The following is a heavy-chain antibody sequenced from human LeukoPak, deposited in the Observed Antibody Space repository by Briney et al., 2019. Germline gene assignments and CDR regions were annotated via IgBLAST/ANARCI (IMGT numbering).Heavy chain of an antibody. V-gene: IGHV1-69*04. CDR3: ARDKAYYYGSSGPHSAFDI. CDR1: GGTFSSYA. D-gene: IGHD3-22*01. J-gene: IGHJ3*02. CDR2: IIPILGIA. Sequence: SVKVSCKASGGTFSSYAISWVRQAPGQGLEWMGRIIPILGIANYAQKFQGRVTITADKSTSTAYMEPSSLRSEDTAVYYCARDKAYYYGSSGPHSAFDIWGQGTMVTVSS.